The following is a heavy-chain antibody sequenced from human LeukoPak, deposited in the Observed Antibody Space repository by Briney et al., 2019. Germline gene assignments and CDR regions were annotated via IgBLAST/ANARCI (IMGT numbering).Heavy chain of an antibody. CDR3: GRAVSYGCNLLFDC. CDR1: GGTFSSYT. Sequence: ASVKVSCKASGGTFSSYTISWVRQAPGQGLEWMGRIIPILGIANYAQKFQGRVTITADKSTSTAYMELSSLSSEDTAEYYCGRAVSYGCNLLFDCWGQGTLVTV. J-gene: IGHJ4*02. D-gene: IGHD4-23*01. V-gene: IGHV1-69*02. CDR2: IIPILGIA.